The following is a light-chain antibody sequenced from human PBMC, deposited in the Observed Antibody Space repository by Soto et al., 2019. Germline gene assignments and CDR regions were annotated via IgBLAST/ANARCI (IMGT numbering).Light chain of an antibody. Sequence: QSVLTQPPSASGTPGQRVTISCSGGSSNIGSNTVNWYQQLPGTAPKLLISCNNQRPSGVPDRFSGSKSGTSASLAISGLQSEDEADYYCAAWDDSLNGLYVFGTGTKVTVL. CDR1: SSNIGSNT. J-gene: IGLJ1*01. CDR3: AAWDDSLNGLYV. V-gene: IGLV1-44*01. CDR2: CNN.